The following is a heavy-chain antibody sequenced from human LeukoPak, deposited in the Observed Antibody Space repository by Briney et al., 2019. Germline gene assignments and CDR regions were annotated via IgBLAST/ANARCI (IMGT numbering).Heavy chain of an antibody. Sequence: SWALSLTCVCSGCFISSGGYSWSWIRQPPGKGLEWSGYIYHSGSTYYNPSLKSRGTISVDRCKIQFSLKLSSVTAADTAVYYCARWYYDILTGYYSGDFDYWGQGPLVTVSS. CDR2: IYHSGST. D-gene: IGHD3-9*01. CDR3: ARWYYDILTGYYSGDFDY. V-gene: IGHV4-30-2*01. CDR1: GCFISSGGYS. J-gene: IGHJ4*02.